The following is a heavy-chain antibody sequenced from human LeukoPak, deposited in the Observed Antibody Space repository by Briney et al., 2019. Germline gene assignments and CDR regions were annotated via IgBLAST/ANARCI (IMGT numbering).Heavy chain of an antibody. V-gene: IGHV5-51*01. CDR1: GYSFTSYW. CDR3: ARQGYCGGDCYHDAFDI. J-gene: IGHJ3*02. CDR2: IYPGDSDT. Sequence: GESLQISCKGSGYSFTSYWIGWVRQMPGKGLEWMGIIYPGDSDTRYSPSFQGQVTISADKSISTAYLQWSSLKASDTAMYYCARQGYCGGDCYHDAFDIWGQGTMVTVSS. D-gene: IGHD2-21*02.